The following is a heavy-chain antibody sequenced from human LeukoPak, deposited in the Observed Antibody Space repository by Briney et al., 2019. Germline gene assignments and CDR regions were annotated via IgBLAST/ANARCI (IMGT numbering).Heavy chain of an antibody. V-gene: IGHV4-39*01. J-gene: IGHJ4*02. D-gene: IGHD1-26*01. CDR1: GGSISSSSYY. CDR2: IYYRGSS. CDR3: ANAASYSVDY. Sequence: SETLSLTCTVSGGSISSSSYYWGWIRQPPGKGLEWIGSIYYRGSSYYNPSLKSRVTISVDTSKNQLSLKLSSVTVADTAVYYCANAASYSVDYWGQGTLVTVSS.